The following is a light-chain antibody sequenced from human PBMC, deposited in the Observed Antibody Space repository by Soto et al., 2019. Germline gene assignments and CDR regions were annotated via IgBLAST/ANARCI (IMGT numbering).Light chain of an antibody. J-gene: IGKJ4*01. V-gene: IGKV3-15*01. CDR2: GAS. CDR1: QSVSGN. Sequence: EILMTQSPATLSVYPGERATLSCRASQSVSGNLAWYQQKPGQAPRLLIYGASTRATGIPARFSRSVSGTEFTLTISSLQSEDFAVYYCQQYNNWPRTFVGVTKVEIK. CDR3: QQYNNWPRT.